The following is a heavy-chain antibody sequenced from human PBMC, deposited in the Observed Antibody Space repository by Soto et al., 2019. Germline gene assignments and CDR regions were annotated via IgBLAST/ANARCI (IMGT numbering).Heavy chain of an antibody. CDR2: IIPIFGTA. CDR1: GGTFSSYA. CDR3: ARASYAGHWFDP. D-gene: IGHD2-2*01. V-gene: IGHV1-69*06. J-gene: IGHJ5*02. Sequence: SVKVSCKASGGTFSSYAISWVRQAPGQGLEWMGGIIPIFGTANYAQKFQGRVTITADKSTSTAYMELSSLRSEDTAVYYCARASYAGHWFDPWGQGTLVTVSS.